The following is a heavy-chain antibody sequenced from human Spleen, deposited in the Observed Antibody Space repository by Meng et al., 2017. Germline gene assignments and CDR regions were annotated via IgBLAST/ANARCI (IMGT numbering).Heavy chain of an antibody. CDR2: INHSGST. J-gene: IGHJ4*02. V-gene: IGHV4-34*02. CDR3: ARGPTTMAHDFDY. CDR1: GGSFRDYD. Sequence: HWASALLQPSGSLSITFAIAGGSFRDYDCGWIRQPPRKGLEWIGEINHSGSTTYNPSLESRAPISVDMSQNNLSLKLSSVTAADSAVYYCARGPTTMAHDFDYWGQGTLVTVSS. D-gene: IGHD4-11*01.